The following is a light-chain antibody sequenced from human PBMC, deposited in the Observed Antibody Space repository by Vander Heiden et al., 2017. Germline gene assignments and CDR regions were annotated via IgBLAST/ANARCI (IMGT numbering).Light chain of an antibody. CDR3: AAGDASRNGYV. J-gene: IGLJ1*01. Sequence: QSVLTQPPSASGTPGQRVTIPCSGSSSNIGSNTVNWYQQLPGTAPKLLISGNHQRPSSGVPDRFSGSKSGTSASLAISGLQAEEEADYYCAAGDASRNGYVFGSGTKVTVL. V-gene: IGLV1-44*01. CDR1: SSNIGSNT. CDR2: GNH.